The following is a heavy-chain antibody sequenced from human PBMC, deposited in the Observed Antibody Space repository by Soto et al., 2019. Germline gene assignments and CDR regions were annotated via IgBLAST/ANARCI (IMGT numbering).Heavy chain of an antibody. CDR2: IIPNSGTT. CDR3: ARDLGGEATIRF. Sequence: QVQLVRSGAEVKKPGSSVKVSCKASGGSFRNFVISWVRQAPGQGLEWMGGIIPNSGTTNYAQKFQGKVTITADESTSTAYMELSGLTSEDTSLYYCARDLGGEATIRFWGQGTLVTVSS. D-gene: IGHD3-16*01. J-gene: IGHJ4*02. V-gene: IGHV1-69*01. CDR1: GGSFRNFV.